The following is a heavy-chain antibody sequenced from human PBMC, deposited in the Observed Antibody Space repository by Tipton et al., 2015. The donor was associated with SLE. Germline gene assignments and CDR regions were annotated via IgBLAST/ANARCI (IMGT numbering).Heavy chain of an antibody. Sequence: GSLRLSCAASGFTFSSYSMNWVRQAPGKGLEWVSSISSSSTIYYADSVKGRFTISRDNAKNSLYLQMNSLRAEDTAVYYCARERAYSGYDYVPYYYYMDVWGKGTTVTVSS. CDR3: ARERAYSGYDYVPYYYYMDV. CDR2: ISSSSTI. D-gene: IGHD5-12*01. V-gene: IGHV3-48*01. CDR1: GFTFSSYS. J-gene: IGHJ6*03.